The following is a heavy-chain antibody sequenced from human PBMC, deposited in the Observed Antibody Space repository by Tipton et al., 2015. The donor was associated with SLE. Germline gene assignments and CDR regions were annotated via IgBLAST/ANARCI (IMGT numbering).Heavy chain of an antibody. Sequence: QSGAEVKKPGASVKVSCKASGYTFTTYELNWVRQATGHGLEWMGWVNPNTENRAYAQKFQGRVTMTRDISMTTVYMELNGLTSDDTAVYYCARGSGGSQTGSYHDFDYWGQGTLVTVSS. J-gene: IGHJ4*02. CDR2: VNPNTENR. CDR3: ARGSGGSQTGSYHDFDY. V-gene: IGHV1-8*01. CDR1: GYTFTTYE. D-gene: IGHD3-10*01.